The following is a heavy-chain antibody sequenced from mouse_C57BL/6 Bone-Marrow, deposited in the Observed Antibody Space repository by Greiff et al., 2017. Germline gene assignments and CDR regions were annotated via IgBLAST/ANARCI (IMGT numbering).Heavy chain of an antibody. CDR2: ISDGGSYT. J-gene: IGHJ2*01. CDR1: GFTFSSYA. Sequence: EVKLVESGGGLVKPGGSLKLSCAASGFTFSSYAMSWVRQTPEKRLEWVATISDGGSYTSYPDNVKGRFTISRDNAKNNLYLQMSHLKSEDTAMYYCARDQTGRVFDYWGQGTTLTVSS. V-gene: IGHV5-4*01. D-gene: IGHD4-1*01. CDR3: ARDQTGRVFDY.